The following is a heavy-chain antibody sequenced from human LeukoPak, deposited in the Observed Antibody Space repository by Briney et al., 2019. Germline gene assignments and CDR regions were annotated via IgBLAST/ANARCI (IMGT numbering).Heavy chain of an antibody. V-gene: IGHV3-23*01. Sequence: GGSLRLSCAASGFTFSSYAMSWVRQAPGKGLEWASAISGSGGSTYYADSVKGRFTISRDNSKNTLYLQMNSLRAEDTAVYYCAKHFDYYDSSGYTFFDYWGQGTLVTVSS. CDR2: ISGSGGST. D-gene: IGHD3-22*01. CDR3: AKHFDYYDSSGYTFFDY. CDR1: GFTFSSYA. J-gene: IGHJ4*02.